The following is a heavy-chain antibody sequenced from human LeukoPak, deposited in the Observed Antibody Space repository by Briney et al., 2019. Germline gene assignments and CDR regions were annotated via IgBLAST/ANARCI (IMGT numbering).Heavy chain of an antibody. D-gene: IGHD3-22*01. J-gene: IGHJ3*02. CDR3: ARTDLPAYYDSSPVI. Sequence: GGSLRLSCAASGFTFSSYAMHWVRQAPGKGLEYVSAISSNGGSTYYANSVKGRFTISGDNSKNTLYLQMGSLRAEDMAVYYCARTDLPAYYDSSPVIWGQGTMVTVSS. V-gene: IGHV3-64*01. CDR2: ISSNGGST. CDR1: GFTFSSYA.